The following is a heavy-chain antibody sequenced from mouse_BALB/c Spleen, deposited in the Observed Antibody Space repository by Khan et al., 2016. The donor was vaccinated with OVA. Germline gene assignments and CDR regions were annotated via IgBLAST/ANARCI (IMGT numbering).Heavy chain of an antibody. CDR2: INPSTGYT. V-gene: IGHV1-7*01. J-gene: IGHJ2*01. CDR1: GYTFITYW. Sequence: QVRLQQSGAELAKPGASVKMSCKASGYTFITYWILWVKQRPGQGLEWIGYINPSTGYTEYNQNFKDKATLSADKSSSTAYMQLSSLTSEDSAVEYCARSGLRGDFDYWGQGTTLTVSS. CDR3: ARSGLRGDFDY. D-gene: IGHD1-1*01.